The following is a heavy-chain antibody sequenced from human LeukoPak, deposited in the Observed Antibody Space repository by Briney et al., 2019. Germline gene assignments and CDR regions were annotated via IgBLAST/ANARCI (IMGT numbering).Heavy chain of an antibody. CDR1: GGSISSYY. CDR2: IYYSGST. CDR3: ARGGYSYGTAGYYYYMDV. D-gene: IGHD5-18*01. V-gene: IGHV4-59*01. J-gene: IGHJ6*03. Sequence: SETLTLTCTVSGGSISSYYWSWIRQPPGKGLEWIGYIYYSGSTNYNPSLKSRVTISVDTSKNQFSLKLSSVTAADTAVYYCARGGYSYGTAGYYYYMDVWGKGTTVTVSS.